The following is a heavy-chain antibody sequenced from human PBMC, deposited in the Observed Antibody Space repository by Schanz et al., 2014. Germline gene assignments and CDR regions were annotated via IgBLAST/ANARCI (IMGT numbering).Heavy chain of an antibody. Sequence: QVQLQQWGAGLLKPSETLSLSCAVYSGSFSGYYWSWIRQPPGKGLEWIGEINHSGSTNYNPSLKIRVPISVATPKNQFSLKLSSVTAADTAVYYCARGPDSTSADVTRGRRRYYFDYWGQGTLVTVSS. CDR2: INHSGST. V-gene: IGHV4-34*01. J-gene: IGHJ4*02. CDR3: ARGPDSTSADVTRGRRRYYFDY. CDR1: SGSFSGYY. D-gene: IGHD6-13*01.